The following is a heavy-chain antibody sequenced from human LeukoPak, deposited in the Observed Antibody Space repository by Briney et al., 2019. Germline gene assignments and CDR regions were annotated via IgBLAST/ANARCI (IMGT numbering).Heavy chain of an antibody. CDR1: EFTFSTYS. Sequence: GGSLRLSCAASEFTFSTYSMNWVRQAPGKGLEWVSSISSSSSYIYYVDSVKGRFTISRDNAKNSLYLQMNSLRAEDTAVCYCARDDYGGLDYWGQGTLVTVSS. CDR2: ISSSSSYI. J-gene: IGHJ4*02. D-gene: IGHD4/OR15-4a*01. V-gene: IGHV3-21*01. CDR3: ARDDYGGLDY.